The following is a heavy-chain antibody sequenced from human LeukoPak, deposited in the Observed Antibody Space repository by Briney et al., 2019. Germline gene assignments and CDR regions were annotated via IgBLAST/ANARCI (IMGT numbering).Heavy chain of an antibody. CDR2: IYYSGRT. D-gene: IGHD6-6*01. CDR1: GGSISSYY. CDR3: ARIVYSSSTDY. Sequence: SEALSLTCTVSGGSISSYYWGWIRQPPGKGLECIGSIYYSGRTYYKSSLKSRVTISVDTSKNKFSLKMSSVTAADTAVYYCARIVYSSSTDYWGQGTLVTVSS. V-gene: IGHV4-39*07. J-gene: IGHJ4*02.